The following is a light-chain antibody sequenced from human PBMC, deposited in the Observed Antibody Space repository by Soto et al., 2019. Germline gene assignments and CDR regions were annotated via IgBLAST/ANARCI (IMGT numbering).Light chain of an antibody. V-gene: IGKV1-5*03. CDR3: QQYAARSPWT. J-gene: IGKJ1*01. CDR2: KGS. Sequence: DVQMTQSPSTLSASVGDKVTITCRASQSLPSTWLAWFQQRPGKAPNVLIYKGSALASGVSSRFSGSGSGTEFTLTISSLQPDDFATYFCQQYAARSPWTFGQGTRVDIK. CDR1: QSLPSTW.